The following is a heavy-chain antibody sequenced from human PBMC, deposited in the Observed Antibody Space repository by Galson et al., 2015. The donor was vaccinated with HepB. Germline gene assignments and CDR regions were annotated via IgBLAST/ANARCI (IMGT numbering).Heavy chain of an antibody. J-gene: IGHJ5*02. CDR1: GGSISGGGYY. CDR3: ARGGSYDSSGYYENWFDP. D-gene: IGHD3-22*01. CDR2: IYYSGST. V-gene: IGHV4-31*03. Sequence: TLSLTCTVSGGSISGGGYYWSWIRQHPGKGLEWIGYIYYSGSTYYNPSLKSRVTISVDTSKNQFSLKLSSVTAADTAVYYCARGGSYDSSGYYENWFDPWGQGTLVTVSS.